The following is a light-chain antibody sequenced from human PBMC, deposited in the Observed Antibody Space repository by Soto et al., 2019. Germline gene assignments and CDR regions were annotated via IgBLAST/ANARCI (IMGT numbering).Light chain of an antibody. CDR3: RQRRGT. CDR1: QSVSSY. V-gene: IGKV3-11*01. Sequence: EIVLTQSPATLSLSPGERATLSCRASQSVSSYLAWYQQKPGQAPRLLIYDASTRATGIPARFSGSGTGTDFTLTTSSLEHEEFAVYYCRQRRGTFGQGTKVDIK. J-gene: IGKJ1*01. CDR2: DAS.